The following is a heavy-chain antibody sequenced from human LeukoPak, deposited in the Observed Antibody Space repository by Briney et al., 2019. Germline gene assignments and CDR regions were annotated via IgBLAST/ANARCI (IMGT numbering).Heavy chain of an antibody. J-gene: IGHJ6*02. CDR1: GFTFSDYY. CDR3: AREVRDYYGMDV. Sequence: PGGSLRLSCAASGFTFSDYYMSWIRQAPGKGLEWVAVISYDGSNKYYADSVKGRFTISRDNSKNTLYLQMNSLRAEDTAVYYCAREVRDYYGMDVWGQGTTVTVSS. V-gene: IGHV3-30-3*01. CDR2: ISYDGSNK.